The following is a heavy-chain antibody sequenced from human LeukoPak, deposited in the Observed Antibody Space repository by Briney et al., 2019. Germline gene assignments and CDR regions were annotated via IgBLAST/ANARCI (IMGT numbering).Heavy chain of an antibody. D-gene: IGHD6-19*01. CDR1: GGSISTYY. J-gene: IGHJ4*02. V-gene: IGHV4-59*08. CDR2: IYYSGST. Sequence: SETLSLTCTVSGGSISTYYWSWIRQPPGKGLEWIGYIYYSGSTHYNPSLKSRVTISVDTSKNQFSLKLSSVTAADTAVYYWARHKLVGYSSAWYFDNWGQGTLVTVSS. CDR3: ARHKLVGYSSAWYFDN.